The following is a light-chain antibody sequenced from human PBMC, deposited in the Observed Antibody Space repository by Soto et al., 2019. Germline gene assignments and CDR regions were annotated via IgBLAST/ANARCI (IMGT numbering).Light chain of an antibody. CDR2: EVS. CDR1: SSDFGSYNY. Sequence: QSVLTQPASVSGSPGQSITISCTGTSSDFGSYNYVSWYQLHPGKAPKLMIYEVSNRPSGVSNRFSGSKSGDTASLTISGLQAEDEADYYCSSYTTRTTLYVXGTGTKSPS. J-gene: IGLJ1*01. V-gene: IGLV2-14*01. CDR3: SSYTTRTTLYV.